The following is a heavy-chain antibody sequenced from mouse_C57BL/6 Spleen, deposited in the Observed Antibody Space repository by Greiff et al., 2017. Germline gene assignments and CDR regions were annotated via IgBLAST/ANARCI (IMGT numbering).Heavy chain of an antibody. D-gene: IGHD2-4*01. Sequence: QVQLKQPGAELVKPGASVKMSCKASGYTFTSCWITWVKQRPGQGLEWIGDIYPGSGSTNYNEKFKSKATLTVDTSSSTAYMQLSSLTSEDSAVYYCARGYDYDFYFDYWGQGTTLTVSS. CDR3: ARGYDYDFYFDY. V-gene: IGHV1-55*01. CDR2: IYPGSGST. CDR1: GYTFTSCW. J-gene: IGHJ2*01.